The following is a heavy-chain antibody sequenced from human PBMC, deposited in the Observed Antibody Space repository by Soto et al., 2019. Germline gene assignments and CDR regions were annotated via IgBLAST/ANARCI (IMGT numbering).Heavy chain of an antibody. CDR3: ARDSYSSGYLCSQSD. Sequence: ALRHSCAASGFTFSTSAMHWVRQAPGKGLEWMTVISYDGSKSHYADSVKGRFTISRDNSKNTLYLQMNSLRADDTALYYCARDSYSSGYLCSQSDWGQGVQLILSS. CDR1: GFTFSTSA. V-gene: IGHV3-30-3*01. D-gene: IGHD5-18*01. J-gene: IGHJ4*02. CDR2: ISYDGSKS.